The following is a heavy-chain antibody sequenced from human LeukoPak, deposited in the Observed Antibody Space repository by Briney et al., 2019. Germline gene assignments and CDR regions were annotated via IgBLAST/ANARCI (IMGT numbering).Heavy chain of an antibody. Sequence: PGRSLRLSCAASGFTFSGYWMHWVRQAPGKGLVWVSRINSDGYSITYADSVKGLFTISRDNAKNTLYLQMNSLIAEDAAVYFCTRAGYSSGFDSWGQGTLVTVSS. CDR1: GFTFSGYW. V-gene: IGHV3-74*03. CDR2: INSDGYSI. D-gene: IGHD6-19*01. CDR3: TRAGYSSGFDS. J-gene: IGHJ5*01.